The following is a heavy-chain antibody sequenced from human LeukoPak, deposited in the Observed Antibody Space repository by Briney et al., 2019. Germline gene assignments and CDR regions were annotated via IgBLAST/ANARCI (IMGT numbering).Heavy chain of an antibody. D-gene: IGHD4-17*01. CDR2: IRSKANSYAT. Sequence: GGSLRLSCAASGFTFSGSAIHWVRQASGKGLEWVGRIRSKANSYATSSAASVKGRFTISRDDSKNTAYMQMSSLKTEDTAVYYCTRDYGVLFDYWGQGTLVTVSS. CDR3: TRDYGVLFDY. J-gene: IGHJ4*02. CDR1: GFTFSGSA. V-gene: IGHV3-73*01.